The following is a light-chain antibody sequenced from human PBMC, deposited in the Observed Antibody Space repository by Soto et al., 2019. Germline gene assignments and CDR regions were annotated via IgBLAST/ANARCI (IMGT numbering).Light chain of an antibody. CDR1: QSISWW. CDR2: RAS. J-gene: IGKJ4*01. CDR3: QQYSTYST. V-gene: IGKV1-5*03. Sequence: DVQMTQSPSTLSASVGDRVTITCRASQSISWWLAWYQHKPGKPPRLLIYRASSLESGVPSRFRGSGSGTEFTLTISSLQPDDFATYYCQQYSTYSTFGGGTKVEIK.